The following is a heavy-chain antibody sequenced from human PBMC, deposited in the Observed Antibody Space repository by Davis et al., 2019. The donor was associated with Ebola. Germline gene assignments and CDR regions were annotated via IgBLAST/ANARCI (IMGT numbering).Heavy chain of an antibody. CDR2: IYYSGST. CDR1: GASISTSSFY. CDR3: VRGSDAYKTGY. J-gene: IGHJ4*02. V-gene: IGHV4-39*01. D-gene: IGHD5-24*01. Sequence: SETLSLTCTVSGASISTSSFYWAWVRQPPGKGLEWIGTIYYSGSTYYNPSLKSRVTISLDTSKNQFSLKVSSVTAADTAFYYCVRGSDAYKTGYWGQGTLVTVSS.